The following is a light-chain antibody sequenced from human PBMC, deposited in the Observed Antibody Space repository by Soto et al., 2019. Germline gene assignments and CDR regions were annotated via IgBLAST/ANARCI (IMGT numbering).Light chain of an antibody. CDR1: QSVNSD. Sequence: EVVLTQSPATLSLSPGDSATLSCRASQSVNSDLAWYQQKPGQAPRLLIFGASTRATGIPDRLSGSGSGTELNLTISSLQSEDFAVYFCQKYNNWSITFGQGTRLEIK. CDR3: QKYNNWSIT. CDR2: GAS. J-gene: IGKJ5*01. V-gene: IGKV3-15*01.